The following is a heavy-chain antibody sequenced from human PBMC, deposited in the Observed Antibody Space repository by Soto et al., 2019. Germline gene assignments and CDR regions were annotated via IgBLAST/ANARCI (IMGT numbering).Heavy chain of an antibody. CDR1: GFTFGASA. J-gene: IGHJ4*02. CDR3: ARGAYSSGPFDY. D-gene: IGHD6-19*01. V-gene: IGHV3-33*08. Sequence: HPGGSLRLSCAASGFTFGASALHWVRQAPGKGLEWVAVIWYDGSNKYYADSVKGRFTISRDNSKNTLYLQMNSLRAEDTAVYYCARGAYSSGPFDYWGQGTLVTVSS. CDR2: IWYDGSNK.